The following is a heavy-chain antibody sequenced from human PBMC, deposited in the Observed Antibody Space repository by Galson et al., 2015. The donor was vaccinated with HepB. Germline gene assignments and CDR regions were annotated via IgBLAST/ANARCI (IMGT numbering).Heavy chain of an antibody. V-gene: IGHV3-30*02. CDR3: AILSGSYSGFDY. Sequence: SLRLSCAASGFTFSSYGMHWVRQAPGKGLEWVAFIRYDGSNKYYADSVKGRFTISRDNSKNTLYLQMNSLRAEDTAVYYCAILSGSYSGFDYWGQGTLVTVSS. D-gene: IGHD1-26*01. CDR1: GFTFSSYG. J-gene: IGHJ4*02. CDR2: IRYDGSNK.